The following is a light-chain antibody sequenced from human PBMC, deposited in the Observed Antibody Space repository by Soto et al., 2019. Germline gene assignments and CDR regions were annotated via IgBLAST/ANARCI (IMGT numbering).Light chain of an antibody. CDR2: YLN. V-gene: IGLV2-14*03. CDR1: SSDIGAYNY. Sequence: QSALTQPASVSGSPGQSITISCTGTSSDIGAYNYVSWYQQQPCKAPKLMIYYLNMRPSGVSNRFSGSKSGNTASLTISGLQAEDEADYYCTSWTTSTTMIFGGGTKLTVL. CDR3: TSWTTSTTMI. J-gene: IGLJ2*01.